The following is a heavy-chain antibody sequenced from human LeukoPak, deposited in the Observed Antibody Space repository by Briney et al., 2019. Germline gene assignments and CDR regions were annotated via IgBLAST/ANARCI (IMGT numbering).Heavy chain of an antibody. V-gene: IGHV3-30*18. CDR2: ISYDGSNK. Sequence: PGGSLRLSCAASGFTFSSYGMHWVRQAPGKGLEWVAVISYDGSNKYYADSVRGRFTISRDNSKNTLYLQMNSLRAEDTAVYYCAKDCLLWYYYDSSGTHDAFDIWGQGTMVTVSS. D-gene: IGHD3-22*01. CDR1: GFTFSSYG. J-gene: IGHJ3*02. CDR3: AKDCLLWYYYDSSGTHDAFDI.